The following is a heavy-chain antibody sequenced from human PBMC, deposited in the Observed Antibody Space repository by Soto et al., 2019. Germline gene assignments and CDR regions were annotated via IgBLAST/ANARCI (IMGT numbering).Heavy chain of an antibody. CDR3: ARDPEPATVTTYYYYYYMDV. Sequence: EVQLVESGGGLVKPGGSLRLSCAASGFTFSSYSMNWVRQAPGKGLEWVSSISSSSSYIYYADSVKGRFTISRDNAKNSLYLQMNSLRAEDTAVYYCARDPEPATVTTYYYYYYMDVWGKGTTVTVSS. CDR1: GFTFSSYS. D-gene: IGHD4-4*01. CDR2: ISSSSSYI. J-gene: IGHJ6*03. V-gene: IGHV3-21*01.